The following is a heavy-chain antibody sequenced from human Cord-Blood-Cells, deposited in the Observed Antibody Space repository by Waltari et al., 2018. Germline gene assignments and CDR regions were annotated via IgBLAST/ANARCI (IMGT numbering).Heavy chain of an antibody. CDR2: INHSGST. D-gene: IGHD3-10*01. CDR3: ARVWFGEFYIDY. V-gene: IGHV4-34*01. CDR1: GGSFSGYY. Sequence: QVQLQQWGAGLLKPSETLSLTCAVYGGSFSGYYWSWIRQPPGKGLEWTGEINHSGSTNYNPSLKSRVTISVDTSKNQFSLKLSSVTAADTAVYYCARVWFGEFYIDYWGQGTLVTVSS. J-gene: IGHJ4*02.